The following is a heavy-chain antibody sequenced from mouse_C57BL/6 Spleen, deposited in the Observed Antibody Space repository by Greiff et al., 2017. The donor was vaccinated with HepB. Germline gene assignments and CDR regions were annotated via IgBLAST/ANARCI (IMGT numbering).Heavy chain of an antibody. CDR2: INPNNGGT. J-gene: IGHJ3*01. CDR3: ARFYGSSGIAY. V-gene: IGHV1-26*01. CDR1: GYTFTDYY. D-gene: IGHD1-1*01. Sequence: EVQLQQSGPELVKPGASVKISCKASGYTFTDYYMNWVKQSHGKSLEWIGDINPNNGGTSYNQKFKGKATLTVDKSSSTAYMELRSLTSEDSAVYYCARFYGSSGIAYWGQGTLVTVSA.